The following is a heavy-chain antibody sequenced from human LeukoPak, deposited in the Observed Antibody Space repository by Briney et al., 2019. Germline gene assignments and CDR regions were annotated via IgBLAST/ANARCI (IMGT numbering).Heavy chain of an antibody. D-gene: IGHD6-19*01. CDR1: GYTFTSYG. V-gene: IGHV1-18*01. CDR2: ISAYNGNS. J-gene: IGHJ4*02. CDR3: ARDRAVADPFDY. Sequence: ASVKVSCKASGYTFTSYGISWVRQALGQGLEWMGWISAYNGNSNYAQKLQGRVTMTTDTSTSTAYRELRSLRSDDTAVYYCARDRAVADPFDYWGQGTLVTVSS.